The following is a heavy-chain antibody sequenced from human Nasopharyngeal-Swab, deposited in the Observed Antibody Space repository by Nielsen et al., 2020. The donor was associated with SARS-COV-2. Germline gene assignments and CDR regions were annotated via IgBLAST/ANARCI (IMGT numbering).Heavy chain of an antibody. CDR2: IYYSGST. J-gene: IGHJ4*02. D-gene: IGHD3-3*01. V-gene: IGHV4-61*07. CDR3: ASQNFWSGYYKRDPIDY. Sequence: WIRQPPGKGLEWIGYIYYSGSTNYNPSLKSRVTISVDTSKNQLSLKLRSVTAADTAVYYCASQNFWSGYYKRDPIDYWGQGTLVTVSS.